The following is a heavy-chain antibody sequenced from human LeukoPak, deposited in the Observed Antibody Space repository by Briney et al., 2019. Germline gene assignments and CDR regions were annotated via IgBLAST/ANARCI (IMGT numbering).Heavy chain of an antibody. J-gene: IGHJ4*02. Sequence: ASVKVSCKVSGYTLTELSMHWVRQAPGKGLEWMGGFDLEDGETIYAQKFQGRVTMTEDTSTDTAYMELSSLRSEDTAVYYCATGPPVGAKGRLDYWGQGTLVTVSS. V-gene: IGHV1-24*01. CDR3: ATGPPVGAKGRLDY. D-gene: IGHD1-26*01. CDR1: GYTLTELS. CDR2: FDLEDGET.